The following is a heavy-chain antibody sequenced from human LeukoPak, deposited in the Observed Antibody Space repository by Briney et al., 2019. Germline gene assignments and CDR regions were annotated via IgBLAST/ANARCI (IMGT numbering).Heavy chain of an antibody. CDR3: ARDHEQVVQLDAFDI. J-gene: IGHJ3*02. CDR2: ISSSSTYI. D-gene: IGHD1-1*01. CDR1: GFTFSSYS. V-gene: IGHV3-21*01. Sequence: GGSLRLSCAASGFTFSSYSMNWVRQAPGTGLEWVSSISSSSTYIYYADSVKGRFTISRDDAKNSLYLQMNSLRAEDTAVYYCARDHEQVVQLDAFDIWGQGTMVTVSS.